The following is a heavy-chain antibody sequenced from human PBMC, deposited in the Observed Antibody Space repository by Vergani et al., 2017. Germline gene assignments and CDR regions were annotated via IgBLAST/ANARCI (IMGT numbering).Heavy chain of an antibody. D-gene: IGHD6-19*01. V-gene: IGHV3-23*04. CDR1: GFTFKSYT. J-gene: IGHJ3*02. CDR2: LSASDRRT. Sequence: EVQLVESGGGLVKPGGSLRLSCAASGFTFKSYTMNWVRQAPGKGLEWVSTLSASDRRTHYADSVKGRFTISRDNSKNTLFLHMNSLRPEDTAVYYCAKVGRSEVAGTFGAFDIWGQGTMVTVSS. CDR3: AKVGRSEVAGTFGAFDI.